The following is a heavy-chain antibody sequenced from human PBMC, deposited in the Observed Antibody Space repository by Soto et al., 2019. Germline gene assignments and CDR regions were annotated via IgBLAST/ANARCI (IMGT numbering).Heavy chain of an antibody. CDR2: IYYSGST. J-gene: IGHJ6*03. V-gene: IGHV4-59*01. CDR1: GGSISSYY. D-gene: IGHD2-15*01. CDR3: ARSYRRYCSGGSCYSYYSYYMDV. Sequence: QVQLQESGPGLVKPSETLSLTCTVSGGSISSYYWSWIRQPPGKGLEWIGYIYYSGSTNYNPSLKSRVTISVDTYKSQFSLKLSSVTAADTAVYYCARSYRRYCSGGSCYSYYSYYMDVWGKGTTVTVSS.